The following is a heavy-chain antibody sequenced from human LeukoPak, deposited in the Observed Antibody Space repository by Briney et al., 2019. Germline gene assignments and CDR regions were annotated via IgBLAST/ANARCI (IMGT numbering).Heavy chain of an antibody. CDR3: ARGDSSGYYYVTDYYYGMDV. CDR1: GFTFSDHY. D-gene: IGHD3-22*01. CDR2: TRNKANSYTT. V-gene: IGHV3-72*01. Sequence: GGSLRLYCAASGFTFSDHYMDWVRQAPGKGLEWVGRTRNKANSYTTEYAASVKGRFTISRDDSKNSLYLQMNSLKTEDTAVYYCARGDSSGYYYVTDYYYGMDVWGRGTTVTVSS. J-gene: IGHJ6*02.